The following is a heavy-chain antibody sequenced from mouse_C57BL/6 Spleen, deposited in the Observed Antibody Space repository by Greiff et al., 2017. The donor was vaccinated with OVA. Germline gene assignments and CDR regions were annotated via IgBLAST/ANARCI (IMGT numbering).Heavy chain of an antibody. Sequence: EVKLMESGEGLVKPGGSLKLSCAASGFTFSSYAMSWVRQTPEKRLEWVAYISSGGDYIYYADTVKGRFTISRDNARNTLYLQMSSLKSEDTAMYYCTGYDGDWFAYWGQGTLVTVSA. CDR3: TGYDGDWFAY. J-gene: IGHJ3*01. V-gene: IGHV5-9-1*02. CDR2: ISSGGDYI. CDR1: GFTFSSYA. D-gene: IGHD2-12*01.